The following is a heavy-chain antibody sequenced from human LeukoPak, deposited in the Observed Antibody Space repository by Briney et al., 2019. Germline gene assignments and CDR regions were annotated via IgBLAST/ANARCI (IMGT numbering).Heavy chain of an antibody. D-gene: IGHD2-2*01. J-gene: IGHJ4*02. V-gene: IGHV1-8*01. CDR1: GYTFTSYD. CDR3: ARVTRYQLLWSVGPRREYYFDY. CDR2: MNPNSGNT. Sequence: ASVKVSCKASGYTFTSYDINWVRQATGQGLEWMGWMNPNSGNTGYAQKFQGRVTMTRNTSISTAYMELSSLRSEDTAVYYCARVTRYQLLWSVGPRREYYFDYWGQGTLVTVSS.